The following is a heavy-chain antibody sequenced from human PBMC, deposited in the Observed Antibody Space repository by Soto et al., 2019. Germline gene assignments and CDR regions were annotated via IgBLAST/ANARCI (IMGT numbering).Heavy chain of an antibody. J-gene: IGHJ4*02. CDR2: TRNRANSYTT. Sequence: EVPLVESGGGLVQPGGSLRLSCAASGFTFSDHYMDWVRQAPGKGLEWVGRTRNRANSYTTQYAASVKGRFTISRDDSKNSLYLQMNSLKTEDTAVYYCARVRGYGGYDWGYWGQGTLVTVSS. CDR3: ARVRGYGGYDWGY. V-gene: IGHV3-72*01. CDR1: GFTFSDHY. D-gene: IGHD5-12*01.